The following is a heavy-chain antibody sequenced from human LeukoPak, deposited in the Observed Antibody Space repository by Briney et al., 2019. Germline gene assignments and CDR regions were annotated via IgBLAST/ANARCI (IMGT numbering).Heavy chain of an antibody. CDR3: ARSGGYVLYFDY. CDR2: IYYSGST. J-gene: IGHJ4*02. D-gene: IGHD5-12*01. CDR1: GGSISSYY. V-gene: IGHV4-59*01. Sequence: KPSETLSLTCTVSGGSISSYYWSWIRQPPGKGLEWIGYIYYSGSTNYNPSLKSRVTISVDTSKNQFSLKLTSVTAADTAVYYCARSGGYVLYFDYWGQGALVTVSS.